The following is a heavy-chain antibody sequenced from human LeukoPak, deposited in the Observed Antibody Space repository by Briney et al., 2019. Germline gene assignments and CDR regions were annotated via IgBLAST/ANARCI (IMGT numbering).Heavy chain of an antibody. CDR1: GDSVSSNSAA. D-gene: IGHD6-19*01. J-gene: IGHJ6*02. CDR3: ARGVSSGWYVRDYYYYGMDV. V-gene: IGHV6-1*01. CDR2: TYYRSKWYN. Sequence: SQTLSLTCAISGDSVSSNSAAWNWIRQSPSRGLEWLGRTYYRSKWYNDYAVSVKSRITINPDTSKNQFSLQLNSVTPEDTAVYYCARGVSSGWYVRDYYYYGMDVWGQGTTVTVSS.